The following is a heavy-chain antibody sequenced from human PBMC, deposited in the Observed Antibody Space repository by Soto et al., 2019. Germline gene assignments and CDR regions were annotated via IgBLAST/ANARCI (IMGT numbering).Heavy chain of an antibody. Sequence: QVQLVQSGAEVRKPGASVKVSCKASGYTFTTYGISWVRQAPGQGLEWMGWISGYNGHTKYAQKFQGRVTMTTDTSTSTVYMDLRTLRSDDAAVYYCAREGERSYYYFGLEVWGQGTTVTVSS. CDR1: GYTFTTYG. D-gene: IGHD3-16*01. J-gene: IGHJ6*02. CDR2: ISGYNGHT. V-gene: IGHV1-18*01. CDR3: AREGERSYYYFGLEV.